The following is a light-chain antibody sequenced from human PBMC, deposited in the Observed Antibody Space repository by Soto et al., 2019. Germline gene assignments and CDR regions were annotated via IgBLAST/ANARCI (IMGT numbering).Light chain of an antibody. CDR2: GAS. CDR1: QSISNNF. J-gene: IGKJ1*01. V-gene: IGKV3-20*01. Sequence: EIVLTQSPGTLSLSPGEGATLSSRASQSISNNFLAWYQQKLGQAPRLXIHGASNRATGIPDRFSGSGSGTDFTLTITRLEPEDFEVYYCQQYGGSPRTFGQGTKVDIK. CDR3: QQYGGSPRT.